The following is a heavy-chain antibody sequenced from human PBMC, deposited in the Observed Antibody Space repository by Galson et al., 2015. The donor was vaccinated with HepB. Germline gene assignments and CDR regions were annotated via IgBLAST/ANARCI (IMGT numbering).Heavy chain of an antibody. Sequence: SETLSLTCAVYGGSFSGYYWSWIRPPPGKGLEWIGEINPSGNTNYNPSLKSRVTIPVDTSKNQFSLKLNSVTAADTAVYYCARCLRRAQRPNWYFDLWGRGTLVTVSS. CDR1: GGSFSGYY. J-gene: IGHJ2*01. CDR2: INPSGNT. D-gene: IGHD1-26*01. CDR3: ARCLRRAQRPNWYFDL. V-gene: IGHV4-34*01.